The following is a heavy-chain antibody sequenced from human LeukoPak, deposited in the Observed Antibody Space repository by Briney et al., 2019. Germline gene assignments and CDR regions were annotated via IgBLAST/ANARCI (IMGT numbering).Heavy chain of an antibody. CDR1: GYTFTSYY. J-gene: IGHJ3*02. CDR3: ARDPTYYYDSSLRGAFDI. D-gene: IGHD3-22*01. V-gene: IGHV1-46*01. CDR2: INPSGGST. Sequence: ASVKVSCKASGYTFTSYYTHWVRQAPGQGLEWMGIINPSGGSTSYAQKFQGRVTMTRDMSTSTVYMELSSLRSEDTAVYYCARDPTYYYDSSLRGAFDIWGQGTMVTVSS.